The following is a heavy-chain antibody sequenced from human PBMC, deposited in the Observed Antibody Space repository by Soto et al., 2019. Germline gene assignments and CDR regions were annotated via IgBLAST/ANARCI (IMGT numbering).Heavy chain of an antibody. V-gene: IGHV4-59*01. Sequence: SETLSLTCTVSGGSISSYYWSWIRQPPGKGLEWIGYIYYSGSTNYNPSLKSRVTISVDTSKNQFSLKLSSVTAADTALYYCARSIVVVPAAMSYYYMDVWGKGTTVTVSS. CDR2: IYYSGST. CDR1: GGSISSYY. CDR3: ARSIVVVPAAMSYYYMDV. D-gene: IGHD2-2*01. J-gene: IGHJ6*03.